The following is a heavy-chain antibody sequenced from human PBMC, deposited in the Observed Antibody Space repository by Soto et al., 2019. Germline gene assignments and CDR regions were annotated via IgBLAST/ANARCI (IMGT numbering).Heavy chain of an antibody. J-gene: IGHJ6*03. CDR3: ARFDYYYYYMDV. V-gene: IGHV4-59*01. Sequence: SETLSLTCTVSGGSISSYYWSWIRQPPGKGLEWIGYIYYSGSTNYNPSLKSRVTISVDTSKNQFSLKLSSVTAADTAVYYCARFDYYYYYMDVWGKGTTVTVSS. CDR2: IYYSGST. CDR1: GGSISSYY. D-gene: IGHD3-3*01.